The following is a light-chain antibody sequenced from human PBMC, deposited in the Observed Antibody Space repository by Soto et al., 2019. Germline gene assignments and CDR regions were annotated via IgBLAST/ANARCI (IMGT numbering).Light chain of an antibody. V-gene: IGLV2-23*01. J-gene: IGLJ1*01. Sequence: QSALTQPASVSESPGQSITISCTGTSSNVGTYNLVSWYQQYPDKAPKLIIYEGTKRPSGVSNRFSGPNSGNTASLTISGLQAEDEADYYCCSYAGSSTSFGTGTKVTVL. CDR2: EGT. CDR1: SSNVGTYNL. CDR3: CSYAGSSTS.